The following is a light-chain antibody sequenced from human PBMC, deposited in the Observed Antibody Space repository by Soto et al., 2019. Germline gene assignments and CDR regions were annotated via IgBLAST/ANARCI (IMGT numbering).Light chain of an antibody. CDR3: CSYAGSYTYV. CDR1: SXDVGGYNY. V-gene: IGLV2-11*01. CDR2: DVS. J-gene: IGLJ1*01. Sequence: QSVLTQPRSVSGSPGQSVTISCTGTSXDVGGYNYVSWYQQHPGKAPKLMIYDVSKRPSGVPDRFSGSKSGNTASLTISGLQAEDEADYYCCSYAGSYTYVFGTGTKGTVL.